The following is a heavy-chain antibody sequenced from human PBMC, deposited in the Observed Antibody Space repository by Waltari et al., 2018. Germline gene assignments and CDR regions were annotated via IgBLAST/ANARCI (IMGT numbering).Heavy chain of an antibody. CDR3: ATTIPHRYPISSLRPPFFYYDYGRDV. J-gene: IGHJ6*01. Sequence: QVQLVQSGAEVKKPGASVKVSCKVSGYTLTELSMHWVRQAPGKGLEWMRGFDPEDGETIYAQKFQGRVTMTEDTSTDTAYMELSSLRSEDTAVYYCATTIPHRYPISSLRPPFFYYDYGRDVW. V-gene: IGHV1-24*01. CDR2: FDPEDGET. CDR1: GYTLTELS. D-gene: IGHD3-3*02.